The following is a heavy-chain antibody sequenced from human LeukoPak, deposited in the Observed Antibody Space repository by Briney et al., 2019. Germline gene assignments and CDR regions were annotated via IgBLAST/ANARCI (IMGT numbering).Heavy chain of an antibody. CDR1: GGSIRSYH. J-gene: IGHJ4*02. Sequence: SETLSLTCTVSGGSIRSYHWSWIRQPPGKRLEWIGYIHDSGSTNYNPSLKSRVTISIDTSKNQFSLKLSSVTAADTAVYYCAREEYCGGDCYSGFDYWGQGTLVTVSS. CDR2: IHDSGST. D-gene: IGHD2-21*02. V-gene: IGHV4-59*01. CDR3: AREEYCGGDCYSGFDY.